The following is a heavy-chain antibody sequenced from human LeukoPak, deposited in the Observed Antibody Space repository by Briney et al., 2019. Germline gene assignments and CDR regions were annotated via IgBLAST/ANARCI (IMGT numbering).Heavy chain of an antibody. CDR1: GFTFRSFW. CDR3: ARTLGVPSAFDP. J-gene: IGHJ5*02. CDR2: INSDGTST. D-gene: IGHD2-2*01. V-gene: IGHV3-74*01. Sequence: GRSLRLSCAASGFTFRSFWMHWVCQAPGKGLLWVSRINSDGTSTTYTDSVKGRFTISRDNAKNTVYLQTNSLRAEDTAVYYCARTLGVPSAFDPWGQGTLVTVSS.